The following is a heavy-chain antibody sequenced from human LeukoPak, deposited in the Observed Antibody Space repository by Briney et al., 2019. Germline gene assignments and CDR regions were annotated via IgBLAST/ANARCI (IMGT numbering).Heavy chain of an antibody. CDR3: HSYGLAYDY. J-gene: IGHJ4*02. D-gene: IGHD5-18*01. Sequence: PGGSLRLSCAASGFTFSSYAMSWVRQAPGKGLEWVSGISGSGGSTYYADSVKGRFTISRDNSKNTLYLQMNSLRAEDTAVYYCHSYGLAYDYWGQGTLVTVSS. V-gene: IGHV3-23*01. CDR2: ISGSGGST. CDR1: GFTFSSYA.